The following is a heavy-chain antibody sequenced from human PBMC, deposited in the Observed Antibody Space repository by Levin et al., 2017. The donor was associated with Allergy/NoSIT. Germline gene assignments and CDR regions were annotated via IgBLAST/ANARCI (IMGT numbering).Heavy chain of an antibody. CDR3: ARDNIGLPDAFDI. Sequence: GGSLRLSCAASGFTFDDYAMHGVRQAPGKGLEWVSGISWNSGSIGYADSVKGRFTISRDNAKNSLYLQMNSLRTEDTALYYCARDNIGLPDAFDIWGQGTMVIVSS. CDR2: ISWNSGSI. D-gene: IGHD3-10*01. CDR1: GFTFDDYA. V-gene: IGHV3-9*01. J-gene: IGHJ3*02.